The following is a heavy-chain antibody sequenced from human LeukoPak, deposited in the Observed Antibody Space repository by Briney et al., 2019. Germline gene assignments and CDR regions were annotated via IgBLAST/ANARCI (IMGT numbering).Heavy chain of an antibody. Sequence: SETLSLTCTVSGGSISSSSYYWGWIRQPPGKGLEWIGSMYYSGSTYYNPSLKSRVTISVDTSKNQFSLKLSSVTAADTAVYYCARAAAGKWGYNWFDPWGQGTLVTVSS. D-gene: IGHD6-13*01. V-gene: IGHV4-39*01. J-gene: IGHJ5*02. CDR3: ARAAAGKWGYNWFDP. CDR1: GGSISSSSYY. CDR2: MYYSGST.